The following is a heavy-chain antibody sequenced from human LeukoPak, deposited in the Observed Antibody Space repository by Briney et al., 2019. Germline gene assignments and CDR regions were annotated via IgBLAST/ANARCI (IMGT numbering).Heavy chain of an antibody. CDR2: INSEGDTT. CDR1: GFTFSGNW. Sequence: GGALRLSCAASGFTFSGNWVHWVGEVPGKGVGRVSRINSEGDTTQSAHSVKGRFIISRDNAKNTLYLQMNSLSAEDTAVYYCARERARFLEWVDYWGQGTLVSVSS. CDR3: ARERARFLEWVDY. V-gene: IGHV3-74*01. J-gene: IGHJ4*02. D-gene: IGHD3-3*01.